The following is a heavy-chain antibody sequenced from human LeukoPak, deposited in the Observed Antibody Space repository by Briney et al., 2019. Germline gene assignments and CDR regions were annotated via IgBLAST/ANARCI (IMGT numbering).Heavy chain of an antibody. J-gene: IGHJ4*02. D-gene: IGHD3-3*01. Sequence: LPGGSLRLSCVASGFTFSDYYMSWVRQAPGKGLEWVSAISGSGGSTYYADSVKGRFTISRDNSKNTLYLQMNSLRAEDTAVYYCAKSGFTIFGVVIPPLYYFDYWGQGTLVTVSS. CDR3: AKSGFTIFGVVIPPLYYFDY. CDR2: ISGSGGST. CDR1: GFTFSDYY. V-gene: IGHV3-23*01.